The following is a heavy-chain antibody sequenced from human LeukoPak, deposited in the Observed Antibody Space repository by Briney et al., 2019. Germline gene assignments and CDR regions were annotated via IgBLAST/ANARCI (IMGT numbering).Heavy chain of an antibody. J-gene: IGHJ4*02. CDR1: GYTFAGYF. V-gene: IGHV1-2*06. D-gene: IGHD1-26*01. Sequence: GASVKVSCKTSGYTFAGYFLHWVRQAPTQGLQWMGRINANSGDTDLAQDFQDRVTMTRDTSIYTAYMELSSLTSDDTAIYYCARDPISTPYWELDYWGQGTLVAVSS. CDR3: ARDPISTPYWELDY. CDR2: INANSGDT.